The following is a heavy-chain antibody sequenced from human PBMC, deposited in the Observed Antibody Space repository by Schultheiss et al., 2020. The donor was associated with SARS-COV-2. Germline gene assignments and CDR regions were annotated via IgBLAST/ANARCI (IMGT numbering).Heavy chain of an antibody. CDR3: ARGAMDWRGGQDGMDV. J-gene: IGHJ6*02. CDR2: IYYSGST. Sequence: SETLSLTCTVSGGSISSGDYYWSWLRQPPGKGLEWIGYIYYSGSTNYNPSLKSRVTISVDTSKNQFSLKLSSVTAADTAVYYCARGAMDWRGGQDGMDVWGQGGTVTVAS. CDR1: GGSISSGDYY. D-gene: IGHD1-26*01. V-gene: IGHV4-61*08.